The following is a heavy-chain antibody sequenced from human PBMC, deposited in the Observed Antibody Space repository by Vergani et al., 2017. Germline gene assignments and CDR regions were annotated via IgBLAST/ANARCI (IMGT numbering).Heavy chain of an antibody. CDR3: AREKYYYDSSGSHVDY. CDR2: ISSSSSTI. CDR1: GFTFSSYS. V-gene: IGHV3-48*02. J-gene: IGHJ4*02. D-gene: IGHD3-22*01. Sequence: EVQLLESGGGLVQPGGSLRLSCAASGFTFSSYSMNWVRQAPGKGLEWVSYISSSSSTIYYADSVKGRFTISRDNAKNALYLQMNSLIDEDTAVYYCAREKYYYDSSGSHVDYWGQGTLVTVST.